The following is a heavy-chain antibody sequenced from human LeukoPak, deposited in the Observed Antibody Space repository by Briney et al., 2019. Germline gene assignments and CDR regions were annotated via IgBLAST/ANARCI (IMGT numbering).Heavy chain of an antibody. V-gene: IGHV4-34*01. J-gene: IGHJ6*03. CDR3: ARGRNYYGSGSYWRYYYYMDV. CDR1: GGSFSGYY. Sequence: KPSETLSLTCAVYGGSFSGYYWSWIRQPPGKGLEWIGEINHSGSTNYNPSLKSRVTISVDTSKNQFSLKLSSVTAADTAVYYCARGRNYYGSGSYWRYYYYMDVWGKGTTVTVSS. D-gene: IGHD3-10*01. CDR2: INHSGST.